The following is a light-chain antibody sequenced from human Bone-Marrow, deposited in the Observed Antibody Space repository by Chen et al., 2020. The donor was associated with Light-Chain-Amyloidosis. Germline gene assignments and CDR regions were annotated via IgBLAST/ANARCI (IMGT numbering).Light chain of an antibody. V-gene: IGKV1-5*01. Sequence: DIQMTQSPSTLSASVGDRVTITCRARQRISTWLAWYQQKPGKAPKLLIYDASSLESGVPSRFSGRGSGTEFTLPISSLQPDDFATYYCQQYNSYPMYTFGQVSKLEIK. CDR1: QRISTW. CDR2: DAS. CDR3: QQYNSYPMYT. J-gene: IGKJ2*01.